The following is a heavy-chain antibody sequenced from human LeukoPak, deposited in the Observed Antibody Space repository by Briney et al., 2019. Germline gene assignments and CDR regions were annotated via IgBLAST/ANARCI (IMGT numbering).Heavy chain of an antibody. V-gene: IGHV3-74*01. D-gene: IGHD6-19*01. Sequence: GGSLRLSCAASGFTFSNYWMHWVRQAPGKGLVWVSRINSDGINTSYADSVKGRFTISRDNAKNTLNLQMNSLRAEDTAVYYCARGSKWLPDWGQGTLVTVSS. CDR1: GFTFSNYW. CDR3: ARGSKWLPD. CDR2: INSDGINT. J-gene: IGHJ4*02.